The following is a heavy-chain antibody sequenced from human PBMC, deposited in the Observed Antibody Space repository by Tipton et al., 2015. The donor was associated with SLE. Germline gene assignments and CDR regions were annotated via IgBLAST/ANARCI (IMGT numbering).Heavy chain of an antibody. V-gene: IGHV3-9*01. CDR2: ISWNGGST. Sequence: QLVQSGGGLVKPGGSLRLSCVVSGFTFDDYAMHWVRQAPGKGLEWVSGISWNGGSTVYSDSVKGRFSISRDNAKKSLYLQMNSLRAADTALYYCVKDVSRYPTYNWFDFWGQGSLVTVSS. D-gene: IGHD3-10*01. J-gene: IGHJ5*01. CDR1: GFTFDDYA. CDR3: VKDVSRYPTYNWFDF.